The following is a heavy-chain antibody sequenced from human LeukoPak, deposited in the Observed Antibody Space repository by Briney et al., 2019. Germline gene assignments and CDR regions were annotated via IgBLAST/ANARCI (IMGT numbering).Heavy chain of an antibody. CDR2: IYYSGST. J-gene: IGHJ4*02. CDR3: AREWGYCTNGVCYTQYFDY. CDR1: GGSISSYY. D-gene: IGHD2-8*01. Sequence: SETLSLTCTVSGGSISSYYWSWTRQPPGKGLEWIGYIYYSGSTNYNPSLKSRVTISVDTSKNQFSLKLSSVTAADTAVYYCAREWGYCTNGVCYTQYFDYWGQGTLVTVSS. V-gene: IGHV4-59*12.